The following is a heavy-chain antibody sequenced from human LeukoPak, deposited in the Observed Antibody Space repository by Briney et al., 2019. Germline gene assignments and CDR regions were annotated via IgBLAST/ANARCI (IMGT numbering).Heavy chain of an antibody. CDR3: AKEQDYYDSSGYYSPIDY. CDR2: ISGDGGST. V-gene: IGHV3-43*02. Sequence: GPSLSLSCAASGFTLDNYAMHWVRQDPGKGLERVSLISGDGGSTYYEDSVKGRFTISRDNSKNSLNLQMDSLRTEDTALYYCAKEQDYYDSSGYYSPIDYWGQGTLVTVSS. J-gene: IGHJ4*02. CDR1: GFTLDNYA. D-gene: IGHD3-22*01.